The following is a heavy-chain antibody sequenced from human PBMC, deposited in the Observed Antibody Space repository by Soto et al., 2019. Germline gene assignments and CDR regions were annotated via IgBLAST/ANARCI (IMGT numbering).Heavy chain of an antibody. Sequence: SETLSLTCAVYGGSFSSGGYPWSWIRQPPGKGLEWIGYIYHSGSTYYNPSLKSRVTISVDRSKNQFSLKLSSVTAADTAVYYCARVPDRWGQGTLVTVSS. CDR1: GGSFSSGGYP. CDR2: IYHSGST. V-gene: IGHV4-30-2*01. J-gene: IGHJ5*02. CDR3: ARVPDR. D-gene: IGHD2-2*01.